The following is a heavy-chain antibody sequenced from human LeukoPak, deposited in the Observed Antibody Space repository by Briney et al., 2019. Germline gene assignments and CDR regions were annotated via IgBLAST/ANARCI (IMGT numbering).Heavy chain of an antibody. CDR1: GGTFSSYA. J-gene: IGHJ6*02. Sequence: GASVKVSCKASGGTFSSYAISWVRPAPGQGLEWMGGIIPIFGTANYAQKFQGRVTITADESTSTAYMELSSLRSEDTAVYYCARAGYCSSTSCTEVLDYYYYGMDVWGQGTTVTVSS. CDR3: ARAGYCSSTSCTEVLDYYYYGMDV. D-gene: IGHD2-2*01. CDR2: IIPIFGTA. V-gene: IGHV1-69*13.